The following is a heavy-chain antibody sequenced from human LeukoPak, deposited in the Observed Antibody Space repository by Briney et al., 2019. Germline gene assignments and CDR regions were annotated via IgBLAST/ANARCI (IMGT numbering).Heavy chain of an antibody. CDR3: ASSGPSRDGYNFYYFDY. CDR1: GYTFTSYG. V-gene: IGHV1-69*13. CDR2: IIPIFGTA. D-gene: IGHD5-24*01. Sequence: ASVKVSCKASGYTFTSYGISWVRQAPGQGLEWMGGIIPIFGTANYAQKFQGRVTITADESTSTAYMELSSLRSEDTAVYYCASSGPSRDGYNFYYFDYWGQGTLVTVSS. J-gene: IGHJ4*02.